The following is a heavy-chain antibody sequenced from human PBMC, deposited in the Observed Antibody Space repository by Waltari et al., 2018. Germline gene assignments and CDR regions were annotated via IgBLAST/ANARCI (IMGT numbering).Heavy chain of an antibody. Sequence: QVQLEESGGGLVKPGGSLRLSCAASGFTFSDFHMPWIRQAAGTGLEWVSYISSHSSNIYYADSVKGRFTVSRDNAKNFLYLQMNSLRADDTARYYCARGRFSSGSDYWGQGTQVTVSS. J-gene: IGHJ4*02. CDR3: ARGRFSSGSDY. V-gene: IGHV3-11*01. D-gene: IGHD6-19*01. CDR2: ISSHSSNI. CDR1: GFTFSDFH.